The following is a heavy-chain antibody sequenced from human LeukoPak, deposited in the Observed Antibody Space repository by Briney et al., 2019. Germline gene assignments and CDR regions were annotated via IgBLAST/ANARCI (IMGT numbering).Heavy chain of an antibody. CDR2: IYTSGST. CDR1: GGSISSGSYY. V-gene: IGHV4-61*02. CDR3: ARGYSSGWSEYYFDY. D-gene: IGHD6-19*01. Sequence: TSETLSLTCTVSGGSISSGSYYWSWIRQPAGKGLEWIGRIYTSGSTNYNPSLKSRVTISVDTSKNQFSLKLSSVTAADTAVYYCARGYSSGWSEYYFDYWGQGTLVTVSS. J-gene: IGHJ4*02.